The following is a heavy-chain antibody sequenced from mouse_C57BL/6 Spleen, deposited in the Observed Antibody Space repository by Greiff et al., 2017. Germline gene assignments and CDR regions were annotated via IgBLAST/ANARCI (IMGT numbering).Heavy chain of an antibody. CDR3: ARKTDWDVGYFDY. CDR1: GFSLTSYG. Sequence: VKVVESGPGLVQPSQSLSITCTVSGFSLTSYGVHWVRQSPGKGLEWLGVIWSGGSTDYNAAFISRLSISKDNSKSQVFFKMNSLQADDTAIYYCARKTDWDVGYFDYWGQGTTLTVSS. J-gene: IGHJ2*01. V-gene: IGHV2-2*01. D-gene: IGHD4-1*01. CDR2: IWSGGST.